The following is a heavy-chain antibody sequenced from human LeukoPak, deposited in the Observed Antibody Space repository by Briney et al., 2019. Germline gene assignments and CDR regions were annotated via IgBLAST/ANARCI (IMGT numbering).Heavy chain of an antibody. CDR3: ARDRASSGWVGDYFDY. D-gene: IGHD6-19*01. CDR2: ISLDGSRT. J-gene: IGHJ4*02. CDR1: GFAFSSYA. V-gene: IGHV3-74*01. Sequence: PGGSLRLSCAASGFAFSSYAMSWVRQAPGKGLEWVSRISLDGSRTTYADSVKGRFTISRDNAKNTVYLQMNSLRAEDTAVYYCARDRASSGWVGDYFDYWGQGTLVTVSS.